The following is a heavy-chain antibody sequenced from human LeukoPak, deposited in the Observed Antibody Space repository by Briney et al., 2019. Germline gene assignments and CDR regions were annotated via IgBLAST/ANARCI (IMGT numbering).Heavy chain of an antibody. CDR2: FYSSGST. J-gene: IGHJ3*02. CDR3: ATRTFRGAFDI. D-gene: IGHD1-1*01. CDR1: GGSISSSSYY. Sequence: SETLSLTCTVSGGSISSSSYYWGWIRQPPGKGLEWIGNFYSSGSTYYNPSLKSRVTISVDTSKNQFSLKLSSVTAADTAVYCCATRTFRGAFDIWGQGTMVTVSS. V-gene: IGHV4-39*01.